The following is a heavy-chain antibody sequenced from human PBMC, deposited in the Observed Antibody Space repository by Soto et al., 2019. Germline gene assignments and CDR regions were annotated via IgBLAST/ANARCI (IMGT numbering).Heavy chain of an antibody. D-gene: IGHD3-9*01. Sequence: QRQESGPGLVKASETLSLTCSVSGGSISGYYWTWIRQPPGKGLEWIGTVFYTGSTDYNPSLKIRVTMSLNTSKNHFSLKLSSVTTADTAVYYCARVDWGSFDYWGQGTLVTVSS. CDR2: VFYTGST. J-gene: IGHJ4*02. CDR3: ARVDWGSFDY. CDR1: GGSISGYY. V-gene: IGHV4-59*01.